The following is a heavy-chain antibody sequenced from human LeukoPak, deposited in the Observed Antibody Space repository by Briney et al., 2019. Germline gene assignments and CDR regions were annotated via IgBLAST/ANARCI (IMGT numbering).Heavy chain of an antibody. Sequence: ASVKVSCKASGFTFTGYYMHWVRQAPGQGLEWMGWINANNGDTNYAQKFRGWVTMTRDTSLSTVHVEVSRLRSDDTAVYYCARDGATVATPFFDYWGQGTLVTVSS. J-gene: IGHJ4*02. CDR2: INANNGDT. CDR1: GFTFTGYY. CDR3: ARDGATVATPFFDY. V-gene: IGHV1-2*04. D-gene: IGHD4-17*01.